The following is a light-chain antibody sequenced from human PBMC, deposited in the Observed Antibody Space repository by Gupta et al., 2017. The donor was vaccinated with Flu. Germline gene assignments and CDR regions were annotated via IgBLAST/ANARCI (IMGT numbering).Light chain of an antibody. Sequence: SVLAQPPSASGTPGQRVTISCSCGRSNIGGNDVYWYQQLPRTAPKLLIHRNNQRPSGVPDRFSVSKSGTSVSLTISGLQADDEADYYCQASYDSRSGWVFGGGTKLTVL. CDR3: QASYDSRSGWV. CDR2: RNN. J-gene: IGLJ3*02. CDR1: RSNIGGND. V-gene: IGLV1-47*01.